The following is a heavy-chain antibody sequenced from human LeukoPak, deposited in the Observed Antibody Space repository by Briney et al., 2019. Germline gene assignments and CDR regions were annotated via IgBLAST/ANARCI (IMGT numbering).Heavy chain of an antibody. V-gene: IGHV1-8*03. Sequence: GASVKVSCKASGYTFTSYGISWVRQAPGQGLEWMGWMNPNSGNTGYAQKFQGRVTITRNTSISTAYMELSSLRSEDTAVYYCTIGEYSSPLEIFDYWGQGTLVTVSS. CDR2: MNPNSGNT. CDR3: TIGEYSSPLEIFDY. D-gene: IGHD6-6*01. J-gene: IGHJ4*02. CDR1: GYTFTSYG.